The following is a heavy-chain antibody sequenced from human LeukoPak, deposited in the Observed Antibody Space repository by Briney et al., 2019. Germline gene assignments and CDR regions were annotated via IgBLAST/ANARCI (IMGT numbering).Heavy chain of an antibody. V-gene: IGHV3-21*01. D-gene: IGHD1-7*01. J-gene: IGHJ4*02. Sequence: GGSLRLSCAASGFTFSSYSMNWVRQAPGKGLEWVSSISGGGTYIYYADSMKGRFTSSRDNAKNSLYLQMNSLRAEDTAVYYCAREDDWNYEDYWGQGTLVTVSS. CDR2: ISGGGTYI. CDR1: GFTFSSYS. CDR3: AREDDWNYEDY.